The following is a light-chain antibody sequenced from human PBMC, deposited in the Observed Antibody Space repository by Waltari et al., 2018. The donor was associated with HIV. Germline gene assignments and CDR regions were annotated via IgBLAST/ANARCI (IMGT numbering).Light chain of an antibody. Sequence: QSALTQPASVSGSPEQSITISCTGTSSDVGGYTYVSWYQQHPGKAPKLMIYDVSNRPSGVSNRFSGSKSGNTASLTISGLQAEDEADYYCSSYTSSSTRVFGTGTKVTVL. CDR1: SSDVGGYTY. J-gene: IGLJ1*01. V-gene: IGLV2-14*01. CDR3: SSYTSSSTRV. CDR2: DVS.